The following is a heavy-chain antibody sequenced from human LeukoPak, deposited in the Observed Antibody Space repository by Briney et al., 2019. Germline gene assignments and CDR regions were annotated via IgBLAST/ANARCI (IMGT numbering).Heavy chain of an antibody. V-gene: IGHV3-23*01. Sequence: GGSLRLSCAASGFTFSDYAMSWVRQAPGKGLEWVSTICGSCGNTHYADSVKGRFTISRDNSKNTLYLQMNSLRAEDTAVYYCATDLQWELPVDYWGQGTLVTVSS. J-gene: IGHJ4*02. CDR3: ATDLQWELPVDY. CDR2: ICGSCGNT. CDR1: GFTFSDYA. D-gene: IGHD1-26*01.